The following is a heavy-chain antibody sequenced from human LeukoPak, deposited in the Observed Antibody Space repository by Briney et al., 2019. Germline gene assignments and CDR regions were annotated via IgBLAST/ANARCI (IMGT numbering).Heavy chain of an antibody. Sequence: GGSLRLSCAASGFTFSSHTMTWVRQAPGKGLEWVSAIRGSGGSTYYAASVQGRFTISRDNSKNTLYLQMNSLRAEDTAVYYCVSDSNYNYWGQGTLVTVSS. V-gene: IGHV3-23*01. CDR1: GFTFSSHT. CDR3: VSDSNYNY. J-gene: IGHJ4*02. D-gene: IGHD4-11*01. CDR2: IRGSGGST.